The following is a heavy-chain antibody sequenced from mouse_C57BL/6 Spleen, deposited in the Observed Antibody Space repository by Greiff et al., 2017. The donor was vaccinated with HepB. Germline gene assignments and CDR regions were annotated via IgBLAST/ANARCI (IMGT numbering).Heavy chain of an antibody. CDR3: ARWDVGNYFDY. Sequence: QVQLQQPGAELVMPGASVKLSCKASGYTFTSYWMHWVKQRPGQGLEWIGEIDPSDSYTNYNQKFKGKSTLTVDKSSSTAYMQLSSLTSEDSAVYYCARWDVGNYFDYWGQGTTLTVSS. V-gene: IGHV1-69*01. J-gene: IGHJ2*01. CDR1: GYTFTSYW. D-gene: IGHD4-1*01. CDR2: IDPSDSYT.